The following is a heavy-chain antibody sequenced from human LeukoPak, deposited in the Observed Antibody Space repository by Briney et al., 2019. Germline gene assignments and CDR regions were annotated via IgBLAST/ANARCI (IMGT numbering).Heavy chain of an antibody. CDR1: GFTFSSYE. D-gene: IGHD3-10*02. Sequence: GGSLRLSCAASGFTFSSYEMNWVRQAPGKGLEWVSYISSSGSSIYYADSVKGGFTISRDNAKNSLYLQMNSLRAEDTAVYYCAELGITMIGGVWGKGTTVTISS. J-gene: IGHJ6*04. CDR3: AELGITMIGGV. CDR2: ISSSGSSI. V-gene: IGHV3-48*03.